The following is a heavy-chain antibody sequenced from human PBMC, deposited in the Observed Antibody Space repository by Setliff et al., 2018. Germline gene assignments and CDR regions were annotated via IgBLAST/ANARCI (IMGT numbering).Heavy chain of an antibody. J-gene: IGHJ6*03. D-gene: IGHD3-3*01. V-gene: IGHV4-34*01. CDR3: ARMSGFQYMDV. Sequence: SETLSLTCTAYGGTFTYYYWTWIRQSPAKGLEWIGEVTHTGTTGSTKYNPSLKSRVTLSLDTSKNQFSLELSSVTAADTAVYYCARMSGFQYMDVWGKGTTVTVSS. CDR1: GGTFTYYY. CDR2: VTHTGTTGST.